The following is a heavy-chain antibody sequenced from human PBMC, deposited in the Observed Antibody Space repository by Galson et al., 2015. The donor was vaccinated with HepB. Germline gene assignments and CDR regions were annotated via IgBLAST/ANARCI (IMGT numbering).Heavy chain of an antibody. CDR3: ARAKINDGVATRDWYFDL. D-gene: IGHD5-12*01. CDR2: INPNSGGT. Sequence: SVKVSCKASGYTFTSYYMHWVRQAPGQGLEWMGRINPNSGGTNYAQKFQGRVTMTRDTSISTAYMELSRLRSDDTVVYYCARAKINDGVATRDWYFDLWGRGTLVTVSS. CDR1: GYTFTSYY. J-gene: IGHJ2*01. V-gene: IGHV1-2*05.